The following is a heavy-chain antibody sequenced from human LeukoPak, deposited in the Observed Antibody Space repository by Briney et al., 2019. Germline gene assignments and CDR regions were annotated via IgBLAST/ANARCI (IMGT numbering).Heavy chain of an antibody. Sequence: ASVKVSCKVSGYTLTELSMNWVRQAPGKGLEWMGGFDPEDDKTIYAQKLQGRVTMTEDTSTDSAYMELSSLRSEDTAMYYCATVRGYSYGRFFMDFDHWGQGTLVTVSS. V-gene: IGHV1-24*01. J-gene: IGHJ4*02. D-gene: IGHD5-18*01. CDR2: FDPEDDKT. CDR1: GYTLTELS. CDR3: ATVRGYSYGRFFMDFDH.